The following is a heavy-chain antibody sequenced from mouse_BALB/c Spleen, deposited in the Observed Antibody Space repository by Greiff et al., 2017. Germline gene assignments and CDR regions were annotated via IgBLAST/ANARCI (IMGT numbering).Heavy chain of an antibody. Sequence: EVMLVESGGGLVKPGGSLKLSCAASGFTFSSYAMSWVRQTPEKRLEWVATISSGGSYTYYPDSVKGRFTISRDNAKNTLYLQMSSLRSEDTAMYYCARYYYGSSFFDYWGQGTTLTVSS. CDR3: ARYYYGSSFFDY. V-gene: IGHV5-9-1*01. J-gene: IGHJ2*01. D-gene: IGHD1-1*01. CDR1: GFTFSSYA. CDR2: ISSGGSYT.